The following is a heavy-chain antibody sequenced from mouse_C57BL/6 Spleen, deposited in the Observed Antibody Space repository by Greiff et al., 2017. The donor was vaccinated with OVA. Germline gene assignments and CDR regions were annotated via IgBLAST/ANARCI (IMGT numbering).Heavy chain of an antibody. Sequence: QVHVKQSGPELVKPGASVKISCKASGYAFSSSWMNWVKQRPGKGLEWIGRIYPGDGDTNYNGKFKGKATLTADKSSSTAYMQLSSLTSEDSAVYFCARGNGMSYGYFDVWGTGTTVTVSS. J-gene: IGHJ1*03. CDR2: IYPGDGDT. V-gene: IGHV1-82*01. CDR1: GYAFSSSW. CDR3: ARGNGMSYGYFDV.